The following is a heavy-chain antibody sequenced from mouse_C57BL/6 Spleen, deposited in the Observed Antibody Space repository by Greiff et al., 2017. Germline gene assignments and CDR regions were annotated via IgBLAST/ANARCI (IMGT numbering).Heavy chain of an antibody. Sequence: QVQLQQSGAELVRPGASVTLSCKASGYTFTDYEMHWVKQTPVHGLEWIGAIDPETGGTAYNQKFKGKAILTADKSSSTAYMELRSLTSEDSAVYYCTREGVTGIAMDYWGQGTSVTVSS. CDR1: GYTFTDYE. D-gene: IGHD4-1*01. CDR3: TREGVTGIAMDY. J-gene: IGHJ4*01. CDR2: IDPETGGT. V-gene: IGHV1-15*01.